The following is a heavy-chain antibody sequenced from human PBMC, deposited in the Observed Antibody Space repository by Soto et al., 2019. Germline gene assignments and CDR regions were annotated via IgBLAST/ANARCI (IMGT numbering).Heavy chain of an antibody. CDR1: GYTFTSYD. Sequence: ASVKVSCKASGYTFTSYDINWVRQAPGQGLEYLGWMNPNSGNTGYVQKFQGRVTMTRNSSISTAYMELSSLRSEDTAVYYCARDLGGWPDYWGQGTLVTVSS. J-gene: IGHJ4*02. CDR3: ARDLGGWPDY. V-gene: IGHV1-8*01. CDR2: MNPNSGNT. D-gene: IGHD2-15*01.